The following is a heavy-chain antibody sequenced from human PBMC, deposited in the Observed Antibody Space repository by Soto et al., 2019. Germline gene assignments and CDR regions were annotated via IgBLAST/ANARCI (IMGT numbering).Heavy chain of an antibody. CDR2: ISTYNGIT. D-gene: IGHD3-10*01. CDR1: GFTFKGYY. Sequence: QIQLVQSGAEVKKPGASVKVSCKTSGFTFKGYYIYWVRQAPGQGLELMGWISTYNGITQYTESLQDRVTMTIETSASTAHVELRRLTSEDTVFYFCVRGDIYYIECAFQFWGQGTQVIVSS. CDR3: VRGDIYYIECAFQF. V-gene: IGHV1-18*01. J-gene: IGHJ4*01.